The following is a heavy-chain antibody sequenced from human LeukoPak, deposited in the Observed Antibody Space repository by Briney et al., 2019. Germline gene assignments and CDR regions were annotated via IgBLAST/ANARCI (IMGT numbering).Heavy chain of an antibody. J-gene: IGHJ5*02. CDR1: GGTFSSYA. Sequence: AAVKVSCKASGGTFSSYAISWVRQAPGQGLEWMGRIITIVGIQNYAQKFQGRVTITADKSTSTAYMELSSLRSEDTAVYYCAREMGTLDYDFWSGTNPGWFDPWGQGTLVTVSS. D-gene: IGHD3-3*01. CDR3: AREMGTLDYDFWSGTNPGWFDP. V-gene: IGHV1-69*04. CDR2: IITIVGIQ.